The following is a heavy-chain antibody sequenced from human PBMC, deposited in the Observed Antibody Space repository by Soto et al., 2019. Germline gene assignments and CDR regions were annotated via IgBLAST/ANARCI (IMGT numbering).Heavy chain of an antibody. J-gene: IGHJ4*02. D-gene: IGHD3-22*01. CDR3: ARGAEDSSGYYYTLFDY. CDR2: IYYSGST. Sequence: PSETLSLTCTVSGGSISSGDYYWRWIRQPPGKGLEWIGYIYYSGSTYYNPSLKSRVTISVDTSKNQFSLKLSSVAAADTAVYYCARGAEDSSGYYYTLFDYWGQGTLVTVSS. V-gene: IGHV4-30-4*01. CDR1: GGSISSGDYY.